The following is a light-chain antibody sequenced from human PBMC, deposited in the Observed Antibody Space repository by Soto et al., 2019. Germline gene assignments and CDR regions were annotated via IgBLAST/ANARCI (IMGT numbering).Light chain of an antibody. CDR3: QQYSSSRT. Sequence: IVLTQTTNTLSLSPGERATLPCRASQSVSSNYLAWYQQKPGQAPRLLMYDASSRATGIPDRFSASRSGTDFTLTISRLEPEDFAVYYCQQYSSSRTFGQGTKVVIK. V-gene: IGKV3-20*01. J-gene: IGKJ1*01. CDR1: QSVSSNY. CDR2: DAS.